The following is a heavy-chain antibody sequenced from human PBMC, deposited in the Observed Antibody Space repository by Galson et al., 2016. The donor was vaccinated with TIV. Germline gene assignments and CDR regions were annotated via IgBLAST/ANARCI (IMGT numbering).Heavy chain of an antibody. J-gene: IGHJ3*01. Sequence: SVKVSCKASGYSFTGYFMHWVRQAPGQGLEWMGWINPKTGATTYAQEFQGRITMTRNTSATTVYMDLNRLASDDTAVYYCARSDSYYKSALDVWGQGTADTVSS. V-gene: IGHV1-2*02. D-gene: IGHD3-10*01. CDR3: ARSDSYYKSALDV. CDR1: GYSFTGYF. CDR2: INPKTGAT.